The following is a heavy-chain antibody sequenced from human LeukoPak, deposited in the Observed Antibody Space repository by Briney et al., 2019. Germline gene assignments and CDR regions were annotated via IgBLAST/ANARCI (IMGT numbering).Heavy chain of an antibody. CDR1: GGTFSSYA. Sequence: ASVKVSCKASGGTFSSYAISWVRQAPGQGLEWMGGIIPIFGTANYAQKFQGRVTITADESTSTAYMELSSLRSEDTAVYYCARDLTRLTGEEFALRYWGQGTLVTVSS. V-gene: IGHV1-69*13. D-gene: IGHD7-27*01. CDR3: ARDLTRLTGEEFALRY. CDR2: IIPIFGTA. J-gene: IGHJ4*02.